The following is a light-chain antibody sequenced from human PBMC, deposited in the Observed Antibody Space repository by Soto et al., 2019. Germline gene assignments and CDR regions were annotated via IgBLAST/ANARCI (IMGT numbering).Light chain of an antibody. V-gene: IGLV2-11*01. Sequence: QSVLTQPRSVSGSPGQSVTISCTGTSSDVGTYNYVSWYQQHPGKAPKLMIYDVSQRPSGVPDRFSGSNSGNTATLTISRVEAGDEADYYCQVWDSSSDHPIFGGGTKLTVL. CDR2: DVS. J-gene: IGLJ2*01. CDR1: SSDVGTYNY. CDR3: QVWDSSSDHPI.